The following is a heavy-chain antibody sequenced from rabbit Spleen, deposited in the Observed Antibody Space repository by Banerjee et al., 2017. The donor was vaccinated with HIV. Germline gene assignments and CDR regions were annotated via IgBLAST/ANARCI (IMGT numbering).Heavy chain of an antibody. J-gene: IGHJ4*01. CDR3: ARETSSGWGIVSYYFNL. CDR2: IDTGSSGFT. D-gene: IGHD4-1*01. CDR1: GFSFSSSYD. V-gene: IGHV1S45*01. Sequence: QEQLVESGGGLVQPGASLTLTCTASGFSFSSSYDMCWVRQAPGKGLEWIACIDTGSSGFTYFATWAKGRFTVSRASWTTVTLQMTSLTAADTASYFCARETSSGWGIVSYYFNLWGPGTLVTVS.